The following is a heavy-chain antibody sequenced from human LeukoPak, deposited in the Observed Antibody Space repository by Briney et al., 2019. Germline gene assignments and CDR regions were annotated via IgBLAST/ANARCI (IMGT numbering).Heavy chain of an antibody. D-gene: IGHD3-10*02. CDR2: IKRDESDK. V-gene: IGHV3-30*02. Sequence: GGSLRLSCTASGFTFSRNGMHWVRQAPGKGLEWVAFIKRDESDKWYLNSVRGRFTISRDNSKNTLYLHMNSLSAEDTAVYYCVKDVLFAVGDAFDIWGQGTMVTVSS. CDR3: VKDVLFAVGDAFDI. J-gene: IGHJ3*02. CDR1: GFTFSRNG.